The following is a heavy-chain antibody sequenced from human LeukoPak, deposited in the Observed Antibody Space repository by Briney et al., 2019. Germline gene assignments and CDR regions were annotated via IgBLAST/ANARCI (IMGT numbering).Heavy chain of an antibody. CDR2: IYTSGST. V-gene: IGHV4-61*02. CDR3: ARAPSMGATTPFDY. J-gene: IGHJ4*02. Sequence: SETLSLTCTASGGSISSGSYYWSWIRQPAGKGLEWIGRIYTSGSTNYNPSLKSRVTISVDTSKNQFSLKLSSVTAADTAVYYCARAPSMGATTPFDYWGQGTLVTVSS. CDR1: GGSISSGSYY. D-gene: IGHD1-26*01.